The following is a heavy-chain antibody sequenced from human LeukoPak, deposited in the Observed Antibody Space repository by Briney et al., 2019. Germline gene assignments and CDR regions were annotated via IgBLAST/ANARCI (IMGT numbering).Heavy chain of an antibody. CDR1: GFTFSSYS. Sequence: GGSLRLSCAASGFTFSSYSMNWVRQAPGKGLEWVSSINSSSSYIYYADSVKGRFTISRDNAKNSLYLQMNSLRAEDTAVYYCARDHITMIQRIAFDIWGQGTMVTVSS. V-gene: IGHV3-21*01. J-gene: IGHJ3*02. D-gene: IGHD3-22*01. CDR2: INSSSSYI. CDR3: ARDHITMIQRIAFDI.